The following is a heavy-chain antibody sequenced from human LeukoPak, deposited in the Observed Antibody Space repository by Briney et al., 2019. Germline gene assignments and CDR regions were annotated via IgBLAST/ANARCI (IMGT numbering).Heavy chain of an antibody. CDR2: FYISGST. Sequence: SETLSLTCTVSGGSISSGSYYWSWIRQPAGKGLEWIGRFYISGSTDYNPSLKSRVTISVDTSKNQFSLKLSSVTAADTAVYYCARDGSGRYYYDSSGYYPFDYWGQGTLVTVSS. J-gene: IGHJ4*02. CDR1: GGSISSGSYY. CDR3: ARDGSGRYYYDSSGYYPFDY. V-gene: IGHV4-61*02. D-gene: IGHD3-22*01.